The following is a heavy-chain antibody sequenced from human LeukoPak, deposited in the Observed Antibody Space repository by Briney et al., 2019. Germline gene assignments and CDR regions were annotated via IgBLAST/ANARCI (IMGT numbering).Heavy chain of an antibody. CDR1: GGPISRYY. V-gene: IGHV4-59*08. Sequence: SETLSLTCTVSGGPISRYYWSWTRQPPGKGLEWIGHIYYSASTNPNPTLRRRVTISVDTSKNQFSLTLSSVTAADTAVYYCARGKYQLDYWGQGTLVTVSS. D-gene: IGHD2-2*01. CDR2: IYYSAST. J-gene: IGHJ4*02. CDR3: ARGKYQLDY.